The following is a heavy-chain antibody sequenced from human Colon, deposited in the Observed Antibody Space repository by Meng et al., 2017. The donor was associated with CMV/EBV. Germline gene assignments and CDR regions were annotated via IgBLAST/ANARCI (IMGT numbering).Heavy chain of an antibody. Sequence: AQLVQSWPVVTKPVASVKVSCKLSGYTFSDYHIHWVRQATGQWLEWMGWINSNSGATDYAQKFQGRFTMTRDTSITTVYMELSSLRSDDTAVYYCARDPSGSRVPFDYWGQGSLVTVSS. CDR3: ARDPSGSRVPFDY. CDR2: INSNSGAT. V-gene: IGHV1-2*02. J-gene: IGHJ4*02. D-gene: IGHD1-26*01. CDR1: GYTFSDYH.